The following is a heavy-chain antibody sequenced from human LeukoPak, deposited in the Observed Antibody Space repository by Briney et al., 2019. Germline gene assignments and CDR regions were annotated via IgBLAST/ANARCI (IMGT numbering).Heavy chain of an antibody. CDR3: ARDFNTGYYDSSGYPFDY. D-gene: IGHD3-22*01. Sequence: PGASVKVSCKASGYTFTSYGISWVRQAPGQGLEWMGWISAYNGNTNYAQKLQGRVTMTTDTSTSTAYMELRSLRSDDTAVYYCARDFNTGYYDSSGYPFDYWGQGTLVTVPS. CDR1: GYTFTSYG. J-gene: IGHJ4*02. CDR2: ISAYNGNT. V-gene: IGHV1-18*01.